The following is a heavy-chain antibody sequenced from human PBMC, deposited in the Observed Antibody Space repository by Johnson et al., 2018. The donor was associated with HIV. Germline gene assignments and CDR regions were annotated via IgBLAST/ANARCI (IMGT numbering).Heavy chain of an antibody. CDR3: AKGRGHAFDI. D-gene: IGHD3-10*01. CDR1: GFTFSSYD. CDR2: IGTAGDT. Sequence: VQLVESGGGLVQPGGSLRLSCAASGFTFSSYDMHWVRQATGKGLEWVSAIGTAGDTYYPGSVKGRFTISRDNSKNTLYLQMNSLRAEDTAVYYCAKGRGHAFDIWGQGTMVTVSS. V-gene: IGHV3-13*01. J-gene: IGHJ3*02.